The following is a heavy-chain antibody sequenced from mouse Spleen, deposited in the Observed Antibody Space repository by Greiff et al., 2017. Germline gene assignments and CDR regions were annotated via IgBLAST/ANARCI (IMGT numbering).Heavy chain of an antibody. V-gene: IGHV5-9*01. CDR1: GFTFSSYA. CDR2: ISSGGGNT. Sequence: EVMLVESGGGLVKRGGSLKLSCAASGFTFSSYAMSWVRQTPEKRLEWVATISSGGGNTYYPDSVKGRFTISRDNAKNTLYLQMSSLKSEDTAMYYCARRRVYYYGSSYGWYFDVWGAGTTVTVSS. J-gene: IGHJ1*01. D-gene: IGHD1-1*01. CDR3: ARRRVYYYGSSYGWYFDV.